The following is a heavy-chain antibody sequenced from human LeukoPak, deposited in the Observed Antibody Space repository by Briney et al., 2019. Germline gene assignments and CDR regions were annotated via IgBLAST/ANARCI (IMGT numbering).Heavy chain of an antibody. CDR1: GASMSNYY. CDR2: MYYSGST. J-gene: IGHJ4*02. CDR3: ARGGWWELLPSPYDY. D-gene: IGHD1-26*01. Sequence: PSETLSLTCTVSGASMSNYYWSWIRQPPGKGLDWIAYMYYSGSTNYNPSLKSRVTISLDTSKNQFSLRLSSVTAADTAVYFCARGGWWELLPSPYDYWGQGTLVTVSS. V-gene: IGHV4-59*08.